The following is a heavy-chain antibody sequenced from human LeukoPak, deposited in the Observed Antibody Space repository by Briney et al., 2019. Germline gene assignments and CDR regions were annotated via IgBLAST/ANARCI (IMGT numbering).Heavy chain of an antibody. Sequence: SVKVSCKASGGSFSSYVITWVRQAPGQGLEWMGRIIPVLGVSNFAQEFEGRVTITADKSKNTAHMELRRLESGDTAVYYCTREGVYAPDPSSYHRDAFDIWGQGTVVIVSP. CDR3: TREGVYAPDPSSYHRDAFDI. CDR2: IIPVLGVS. D-gene: IGHD3-16*02. V-gene: IGHV1-69*04. J-gene: IGHJ3*02. CDR1: GGSFSSYV.